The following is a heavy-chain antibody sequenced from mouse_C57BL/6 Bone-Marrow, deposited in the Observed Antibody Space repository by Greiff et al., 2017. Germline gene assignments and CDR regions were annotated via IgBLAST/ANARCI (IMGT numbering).Heavy chain of an antibody. V-gene: IGHV1-64*01. J-gene: IGHJ3*01. D-gene: IGHD1-1*01. CDR2: IHPNSGST. Sequence: VQLQQPGAELVKPGASVKLSCKASGYTFTSYWMHWVKQRPGQGLEWIGMIHPNSGSTNYNEKFKSKATLTVDKSSSTAYMQLSSLTSEDSAVYYWARVYGSKAWFAYWGQVTLVTVSA. CDR1: GYTFTSYW. CDR3: ARVYGSKAWFAY.